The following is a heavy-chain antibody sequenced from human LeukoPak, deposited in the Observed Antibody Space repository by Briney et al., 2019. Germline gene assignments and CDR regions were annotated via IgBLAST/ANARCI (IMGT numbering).Heavy chain of an antibody. J-gene: IGHJ6*03. CDR1: GGSISSYY. CDR3: ARTMGLWSRANYYYYYYMDV. D-gene: IGHD3-10*01. CDR2: IYTSGST. V-gene: IGHV4-4*09. Sequence: SETLSLTCTVSGGSISSYYWSWIRQPPGKGLERIGYIYTSGSTNYNPSLKSRVTISVDTSKNQFSLKLSSVTAADTAVCYCARTMGLWSRANYYYYYYMDVWGKGTTVTVSS.